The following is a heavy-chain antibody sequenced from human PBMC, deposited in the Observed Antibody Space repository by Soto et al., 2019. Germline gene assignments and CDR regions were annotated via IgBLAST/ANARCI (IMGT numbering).Heavy chain of an antibody. CDR3: VRDGGGATADYYYGMDV. CDR1: GFTFSSYS. J-gene: IGHJ6*02. CDR2: ISNSGSYI. Sequence: PGGSLRLSCAASGFTFSSYSMNWVRQAPGKGLEWVSFISNSGSYIFNGDSVKGRFSISRDNAKNSLYLQMNSLRAEDTAVYYCVRDGGGATADYYYGMDVWRQGTTVTVSS. D-gene: IGHD1-26*01. V-gene: IGHV3-21*01.